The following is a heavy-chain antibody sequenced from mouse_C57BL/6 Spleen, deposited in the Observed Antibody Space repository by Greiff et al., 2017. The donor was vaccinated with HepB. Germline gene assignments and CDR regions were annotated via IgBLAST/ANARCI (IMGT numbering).Heavy chain of an antibody. D-gene: IGHD2-5*01. J-gene: IGHJ1*03. CDR1: GYTFTSYW. CDR2: IDPNSGGT. CDR3: AKGGLGYSNFWYFDV. V-gene: IGHV1-72*01. Sequence: VQLQQPGAELVKPGASVKVSCKASGYTFTSYWMHWVKQRPGRGLEWSGRIDPNSGGTKYNEKFKSKATLTVDKPSSTAYMQLSSLTSEDSAVYYCAKGGLGYSNFWYFDVWGTGTTVTVSS.